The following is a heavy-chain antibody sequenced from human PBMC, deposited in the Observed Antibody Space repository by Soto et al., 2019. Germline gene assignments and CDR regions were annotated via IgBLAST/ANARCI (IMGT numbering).Heavy chain of an antibody. CDR1: GGSFSGYY. J-gene: IGHJ6*02. V-gene: IGHV4-34*01. CDR3: ARGARGYYGMDV. Sequence: QVQPQQWGAGLLKPSETLSLTCAVYGGSFSGYYWSWIRQPPGKGLEWIGEINHSGSTNYNPSLKSRVTISVDTSKNQFSLKLSSVTAADTAVYYCARGARGYYGMDVWGQGTTVTVSS. CDR2: INHSGST.